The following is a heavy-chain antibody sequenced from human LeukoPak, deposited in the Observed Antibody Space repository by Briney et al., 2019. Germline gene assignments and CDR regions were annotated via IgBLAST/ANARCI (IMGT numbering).Heavy chain of an antibody. CDR1: GFTFSSYS. CDR3: AREQDAMMPFVDY. Sequence: GGSLRLPCAASGFTFSSYSMNWVRQAPGKGLEWVSSISSSSSYIYYADSVKGRFTISRDNAKNSLYLQMNSLRAEDTAVYYCAREQDAMMPFVDYWGQGTLVTVSS. D-gene: IGHD3-22*01. V-gene: IGHV3-21*01. J-gene: IGHJ4*02. CDR2: ISSSSSYI.